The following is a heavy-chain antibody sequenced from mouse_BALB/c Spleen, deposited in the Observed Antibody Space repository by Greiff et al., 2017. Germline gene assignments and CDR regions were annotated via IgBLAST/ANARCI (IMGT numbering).Heavy chain of an antibody. D-gene: IGHD1-2*01. Sequence: VKVVESGPGLVAPSQSLSITCTVSGFSLTSYGVHWVRQPPGKGLEWLGVIWAGGSTNYNSALMSRLSISKDNSKSQVFLKMNSLQTDDTAMYYCARDEYDYGYYYFDYWGQGTTLTVSS. CDR2: IWAGGST. J-gene: IGHJ2*01. CDR3: ARDEYDYGYYYFDY. CDR1: GFSLTSYG. V-gene: IGHV2-9*02.